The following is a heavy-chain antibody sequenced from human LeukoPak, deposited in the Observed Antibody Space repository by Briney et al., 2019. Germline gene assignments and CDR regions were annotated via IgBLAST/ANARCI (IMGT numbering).Heavy chain of an antibody. CDR3: AKTIGYCSGGSCYSEDWFDP. V-gene: IGHV5-51*01. CDR2: IYPGDSDT. CDR1: GYGFTSYW. D-gene: IGHD2-15*01. Sequence: GESLKISCKGSGYGFTSYWIGWVRQMPGKGLEWMGIIYPGDSDTRYSPSFQGQVTISADKSISTAYLQWSSLKASDTAMYYCAKTIGYCSGGSCYSEDWFDPWGQGTLVTVSS. J-gene: IGHJ5*02.